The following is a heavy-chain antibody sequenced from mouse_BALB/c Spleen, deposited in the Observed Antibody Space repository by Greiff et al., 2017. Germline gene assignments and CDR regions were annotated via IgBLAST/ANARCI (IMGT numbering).Heavy chain of an antibody. CDR2: IYPGDGDT. CDR3: ARSRGLRSLYYAMDY. J-gene: IGHJ4*01. CDR1: GYAFSSSW. D-gene: IGHD2-4*01. V-gene: IGHV1-82*01. Sequence: QVQLKQSGPELVKPGASVKISCKASGYAFSSSWMNWVKQRPGQGLEWIGRIYPGDGDTNYNGKFKGKATLTADKSSSTAYMQLSSLTSVDSAVYFCARSRGLRSLYYAMDYWGQGTSVTVSS.